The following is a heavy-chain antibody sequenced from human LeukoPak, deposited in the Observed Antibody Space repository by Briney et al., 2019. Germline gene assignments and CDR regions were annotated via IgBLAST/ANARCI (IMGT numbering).Heavy chain of an antibody. D-gene: IGHD6-19*01. CDR3: ARAGSGSGWYFYY. V-gene: IGHV1-18*01. CDR1: GYDFTSVG. Sequence: GASVKVSCKASGYDFTSVGITWVRQAPGQGLEWMGWISPYNGNTRYVQKLQGRVTMTTDTSTSTAYMELRSLRFDDTAVYYCARAGSGSGWYFYYWGQGTLVTVSA. CDR2: ISPYNGNT. J-gene: IGHJ4*02.